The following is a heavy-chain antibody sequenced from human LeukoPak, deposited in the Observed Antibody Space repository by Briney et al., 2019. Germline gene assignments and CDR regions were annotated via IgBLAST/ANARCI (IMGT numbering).Heavy chain of an antibody. J-gene: IGHJ4*02. D-gene: IGHD3-10*01. V-gene: IGHV3-23*01. CDR2: NSTDAGET. Sequence: PGGSLRLFCAASGRTFSNSGMSWVRQAPGKGLEWVSANSTDAGETHYADSVKGRFTISRDNSKNTVSLQMSSLRAEDTALYYCAKGSGNGYGSGPFDYWGQGTLVTVSS. CDR1: GRTFSNSG. CDR3: AKGSGNGYGSGPFDY.